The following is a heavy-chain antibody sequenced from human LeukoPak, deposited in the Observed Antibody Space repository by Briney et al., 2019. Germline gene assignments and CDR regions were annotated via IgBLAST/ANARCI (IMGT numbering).Heavy chain of an antibody. CDR2: IIPIFGTA. CDR1: GYTFTSYD. D-gene: IGHD3-10*01. CDR3: ARGPSMVRGVIVYYYYMDV. J-gene: IGHJ6*03. V-gene: IGHV1-69*13. Sequence: SVKVSCKASGYTFTSYDINWVRQAPGEGLEWMGGIIPIFGTANYAQKFQGRVTITADESTSTAYMELSSLRSEDTAVYYCARGPSMVRGVIVYYYYMDVWGKGTTVTVSS.